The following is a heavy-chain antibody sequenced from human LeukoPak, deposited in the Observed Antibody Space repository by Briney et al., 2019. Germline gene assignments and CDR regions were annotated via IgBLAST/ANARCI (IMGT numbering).Heavy chain of an antibody. CDR3: AGSSGYSYGYSYYYYYYYMDV. J-gene: IGHJ6*03. CDR2: IYYSGST. D-gene: IGHD5-18*01. Sequence: SETLSLTCTVSGGSISSSSYYWGWIRQPPGKGLEWIGSIYYSGSTYYNPSLKSRVTISVDTSKNQFSLKLSSVTAADTAVYYCAGSSGYSYGYSYYYYYYYMDVWGKGTTVTVSS. V-gene: IGHV4-39*07. CDR1: GGSISSSSYY.